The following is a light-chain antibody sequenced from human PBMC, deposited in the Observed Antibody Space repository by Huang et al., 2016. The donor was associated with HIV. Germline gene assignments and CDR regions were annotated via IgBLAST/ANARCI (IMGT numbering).Light chain of an antibody. J-gene: IGKJ1*01. Sequence: EVVLTQSPGSLSLSPGKRVALSCRASETIASNYLAWYRQSPGQAPRLLISGASNRATGIPDRFSGSGSGTDFTLTITKLEPEDSAVYYCQQYGTSPLTFGQGTRVEIK. CDR3: QQYGTSPLT. CDR2: GAS. V-gene: IGKV3-20*01. CDR1: ETIASNY.